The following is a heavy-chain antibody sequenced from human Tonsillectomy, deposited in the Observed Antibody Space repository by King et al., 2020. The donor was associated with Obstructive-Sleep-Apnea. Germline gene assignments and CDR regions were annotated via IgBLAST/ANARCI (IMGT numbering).Heavy chain of an antibody. CDR1: GFTFSDYG. CDR2: ISYDGSNK. CDR3: AKDRDSGYVDYGMDV. Sequence: VQLVESGGGVVQPGRSLRLSCAASGFTFSDYGIHWVRQAPGKGLEWVAIISYDGSNKYYADSVKGRFTISRDNSKNTLYLQMNSLRAEDTAVYYCAKDRDSGYVDYGMDVWGQGTTVTVSS. V-gene: IGHV3-30*18. J-gene: IGHJ6*02. D-gene: IGHD5-12*01.